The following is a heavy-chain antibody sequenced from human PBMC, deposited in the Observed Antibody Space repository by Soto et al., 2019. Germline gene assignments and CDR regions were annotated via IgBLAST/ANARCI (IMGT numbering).Heavy chain of an antibody. CDR3: ARDRELGRTSPYFDF. V-gene: IGHV3-33*01. D-gene: IGHD3-10*01. Sequence: GGSLRLSCAASGFTFSSFGVHWVRQAPGKGLEWVAVIWNDGNNRRYGDSVRGRFTVSSDNYKNTVYLQMDSLRVEDTAMYYCARDRELGRTSPYFDFWGQGTMVTVSS. CDR2: IWNDGNNR. CDR1: GFTFSSFG. J-gene: IGHJ4*02.